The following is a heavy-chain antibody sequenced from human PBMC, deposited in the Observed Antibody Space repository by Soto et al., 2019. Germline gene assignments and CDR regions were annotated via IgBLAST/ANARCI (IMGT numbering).Heavy chain of an antibody. CDR2: INDTGNI. J-gene: IGHJ6*03. D-gene: IGHD3-10*01. CDR1: GGSFSGYQ. V-gene: IGHV4-34*01. CDR3: ARGLILWFGELSRRGGYYYYMDV. Sequence: QVQLQQWGAGLLKPSETLSLTCAVYGGSFSGYQWTWIRQTPGKGLEWIGEINDTGNINYNPSLKSRVTIFIDTAKKQISLKVTSVTAADTAVYYCARGLILWFGELSRRGGYYYYMDVWGKGTTVTVSS.